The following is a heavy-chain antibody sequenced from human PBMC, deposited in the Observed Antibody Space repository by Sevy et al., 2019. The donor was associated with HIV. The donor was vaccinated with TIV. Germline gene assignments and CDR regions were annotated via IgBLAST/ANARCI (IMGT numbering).Heavy chain of an antibody. Sequence: QLQRTLSLTCTVSGGSVSTDSYYWSWIRQPPGKGLEWIGYLFYSGSTNYNPSLKSRVTISLDTSKNQFSLKLSSVTAADTAVYYCARCRSPYGDYATGSFDYWGQGALVTVSS. J-gene: IGHJ4*02. CDR3: ARCRSPYGDYATGSFDY. CDR2: LFYSGST. D-gene: IGHD4-17*01. V-gene: IGHV4-61*01. CDR1: GGSVSTDSYY.